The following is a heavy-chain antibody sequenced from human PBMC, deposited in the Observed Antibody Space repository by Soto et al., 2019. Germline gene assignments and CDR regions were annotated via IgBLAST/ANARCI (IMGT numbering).Heavy chain of an antibody. CDR2: IKQDESQN. CDR3: ARFDGYSSSWSFDY. J-gene: IGHJ4*02. V-gene: IGHV3-7*01. CDR1: GFTFSKYW. D-gene: IGHD6-13*01. Sequence: EVQLVESGGGLVQPGGSLRLSCAGSGFTFSKYWMSWVRQAPGKGLEWVANIKQDESQNYYVDSVEGRFTISKDNAKNSLYLQMNSRRAEDTAVYYCARFDGYSSSWSFDYWGQGTLVTVSS.